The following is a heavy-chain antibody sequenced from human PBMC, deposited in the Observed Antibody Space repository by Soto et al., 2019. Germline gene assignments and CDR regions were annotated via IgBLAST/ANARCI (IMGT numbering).Heavy chain of an antibody. D-gene: IGHD3-3*01. CDR3: APRILRTVFGLVTTTAIYFDF. Sequence: QITLNESGPTVVKPAEPLTLTCTFSGFSLTTSGVGVGWIRQSPGKAPEWLALIYWDDDKRYSASLKSRLTITKDTSKSQVVLTMASVDPADTATYYCAPRILRTVFGLVTTTAIYFDFWGQGTPVVVSS. V-gene: IGHV2-5*02. CDR2: IYWDDDK. CDR1: GFSLTTSGVG. J-gene: IGHJ4*02.